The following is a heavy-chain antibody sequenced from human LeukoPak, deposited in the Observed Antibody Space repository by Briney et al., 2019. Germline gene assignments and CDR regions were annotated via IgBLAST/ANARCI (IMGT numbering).Heavy chain of an antibody. Sequence: GRSLRLSCAASGFTFSSYAMHWARQAPGKGLEWVAVISYDGSNKYYADSVKGRFTISRDNSKNTLYLQMNSLRAEDTAVYYCATSSGPYYYGSGKTPWGQGTLVTVSS. CDR3: ATSSGPYYYGSGKTP. CDR1: GFTFSSYA. CDR2: ISYDGSNK. V-gene: IGHV3-30*04. J-gene: IGHJ5*02. D-gene: IGHD3-10*01.